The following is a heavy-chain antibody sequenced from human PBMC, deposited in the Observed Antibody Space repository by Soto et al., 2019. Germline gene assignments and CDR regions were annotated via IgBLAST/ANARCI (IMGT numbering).Heavy chain of an antibody. CDR2: IYPGDSDT. Sequence: PGESLKISCKGSGYSFTSYWIGWVRQMPGKGLEWMGIIYPGDSDTRYSPSFQGQVTISADKSISTAYLQWSSLKASDTAMYYCARETIVVGPAAAYYYYYYMDVWGKGTTVTVSS. CDR3: ARETIVVGPAAAYYYYYYMDV. D-gene: IGHD2-2*01. V-gene: IGHV5-51*01. J-gene: IGHJ6*03. CDR1: GYSFTSYW.